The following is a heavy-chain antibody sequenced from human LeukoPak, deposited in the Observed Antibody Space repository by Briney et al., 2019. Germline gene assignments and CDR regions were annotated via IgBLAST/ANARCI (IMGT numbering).Heavy chain of an antibody. CDR1: GGSIRSSYYY. D-gene: IGHD6-19*01. Sequence: SETLSLTCTVSGGSIRSSYYYWGWIRQPPGKGLEWIGSIYDSGSTYYNPSLKSRVTISVDTSKNQFSLNLSSVTAADTAVYFCARGVRIAVAAPHLNYWGQGTLVTVSS. J-gene: IGHJ4*02. CDR2: IYDSGST. CDR3: ARGVRIAVAAPHLNY. V-gene: IGHV4-39*01.